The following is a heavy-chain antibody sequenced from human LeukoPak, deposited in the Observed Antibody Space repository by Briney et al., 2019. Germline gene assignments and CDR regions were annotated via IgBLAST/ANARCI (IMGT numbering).Heavy chain of an antibody. CDR2: ISGSGGST. V-gene: IGHV3-23*01. CDR3: ASRNYYLDH. J-gene: IGHJ4*02. Sequence: GGSLRLSCAASGFTFSNHAMSWVRQAPGKGLEWVSDISGSGGSTYYADSVKGRFTISRDNSKSTLYLQINSLRAEDTAVYYCASRNYYLDHWGQGALVTVSS. CDR1: GFTFSNHA. D-gene: IGHD3-10*01.